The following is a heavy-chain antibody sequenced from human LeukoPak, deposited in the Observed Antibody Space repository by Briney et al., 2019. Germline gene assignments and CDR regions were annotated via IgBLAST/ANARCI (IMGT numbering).Heavy chain of an antibody. CDR2: INHSGST. CDR1: GGSFSGYY. Sequence: PSETLSLTCAVYGGSFSGYYWSWIRQPPGKGLEWIGEINHSGSTNYNPSLKSRVTISVDTSKNQFSLKLSSVTAADTAVYYCARDSSECSSTSCYWMDGRWFDPWGQGTLVTVSS. D-gene: IGHD2-2*01. J-gene: IGHJ5*02. V-gene: IGHV4-34*01. CDR3: ARDSSECSSTSCYWMDGRWFDP.